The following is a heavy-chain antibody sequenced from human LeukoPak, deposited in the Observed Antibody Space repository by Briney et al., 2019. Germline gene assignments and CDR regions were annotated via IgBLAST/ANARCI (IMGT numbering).Heavy chain of an antibody. Sequence: GGSLRLSCAASGFTFSGYAMSWVRQAPGKGLEWVGFIRSKAYGGTTEYAASVKGRFTISRDDSKSIAYLQMNSLKTEDTAVYYCTRDHSSGWYNYYWGQGTLVTVSS. V-gene: IGHV3-49*04. J-gene: IGHJ4*02. CDR2: IRSKAYGGTT. D-gene: IGHD6-19*01. CDR1: GFTFSGYA. CDR3: TRDHSSGWYNYY.